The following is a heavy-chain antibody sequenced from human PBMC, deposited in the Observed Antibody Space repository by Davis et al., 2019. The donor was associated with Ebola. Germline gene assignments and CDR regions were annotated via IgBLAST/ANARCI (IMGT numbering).Heavy chain of an antibody. CDR3: ARDVSSGWYPRDYYYGMDV. J-gene: IGHJ6*02. CDR2: IYYSGST. D-gene: IGHD6-19*01. V-gene: IGHV4-61*01. Sequence: LRPSCTVPGGSVSSGSYYWSWIRQPPGKGLEWIGYIYYSGSTNYNPSLKSRVTISVDTSKNQFSLKLSSVTAADTAVYYCARDVSSGWYPRDYYYGMDVWGQGTTVTVSS. CDR1: GGSVSSGSYY.